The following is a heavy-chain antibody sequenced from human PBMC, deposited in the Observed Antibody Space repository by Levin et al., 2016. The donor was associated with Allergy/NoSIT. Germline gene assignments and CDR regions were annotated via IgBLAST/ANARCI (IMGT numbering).Heavy chain of an antibody. CDR2: IYHGGGT. D-gene: IGHD5-12*01. Sequence: SETLSLTCAVSGGSITRSTWWSWVRQPPGKGLEWIGEIYHGGGTNYNPSLKSRVTILVDKSKNQFSLKLTSVTAADTAVYYCASGGGYDPFHSWGQGALVTVSS. J-gene: IGHJ4*02. CDR3: ASGGGYDPFHS. CDR1: GGSITRSTW. V-gene: IGHV4-4*02.